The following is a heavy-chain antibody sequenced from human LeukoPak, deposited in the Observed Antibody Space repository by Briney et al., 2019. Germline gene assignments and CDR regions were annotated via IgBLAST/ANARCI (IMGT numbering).Heavy chain of an antibody. Sequence: PGGSLRPSCAASGFTVSSNYMSWVRQAPGKGLEWVSVIYSGGSTYYADSVKGRFTISRDNSKNTLYLQMNSLRAEDTAVYYCAANYYYYDSSGYTDYWGQGTLVTVSS. V-gene: IGHV3-66*01. J-gene: IGHJ4*02. CDR2: IYSGGST. D-gene: IGHD3-22*01. CDR1: GFTVSSNY. CDR3: AANYYYYDSSGYTDY.